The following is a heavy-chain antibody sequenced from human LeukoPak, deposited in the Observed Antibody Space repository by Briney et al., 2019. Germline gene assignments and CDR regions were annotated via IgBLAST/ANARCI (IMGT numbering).Heavy chain of an antibody. CDR3: ARGSVGSCLDY. CDR2: IYHSGST. D-gene: IGHD2-2*01. Sequence: SETLSLTYTVSGGSISSGGYYWSWIRQPPGKGLEWIGYIYHSGSTYYNLSLKSRVTISVDRSKNQFSLKLSSVTAADTAVYYCARGSVGSCLDYWGQGTLVTVSS. V-gene: IGHV4-30-2*01. CDR1: GGSISSGGYY. J-gene: IGHJ4*02.